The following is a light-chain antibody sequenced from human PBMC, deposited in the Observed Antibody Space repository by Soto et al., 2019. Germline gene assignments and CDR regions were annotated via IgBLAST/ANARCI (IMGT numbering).Light chain of an antibody. CDR1: QSLLFSNGYNY. V-gene: IGKV2-28*01. CDR2: LGS. J-gene: IGKJ1*01. Sequence: DIVMTQSPLSLPVTPGEPASISCRSSQSLLFSNGYNYLDWYLQKPGQSPQLLIYLGSDRASGVPDRFSGSGSGTDFTLKISRVEAEDVGVYYCMQSLQTPCTFGQGNKVEIK. CDR3: MQSLQTPCT.